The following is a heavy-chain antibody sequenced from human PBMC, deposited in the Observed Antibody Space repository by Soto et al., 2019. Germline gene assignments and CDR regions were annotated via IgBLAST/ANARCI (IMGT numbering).Heavy chain of an antibody. Sequence: QVQLVQSGAEVKKPGSSVKVSCKASGGTFSSYAISWVRQAPGQGLEWMGGIIPIFGTANYAQKFQGRVTIXXDXSXITAYMELSSLRSEDTAVDYCASEGAAAGINYGMDVWGQGTTVTVSS. CDR3: ASEGAAAGINYGMDV. CDR2: IIPIFGTA. J-gene: IGHJ6*02. V-gene: IGHV1-69*12. D-gene: IGHD6-13*01. CDR1: GGTFSSYA.